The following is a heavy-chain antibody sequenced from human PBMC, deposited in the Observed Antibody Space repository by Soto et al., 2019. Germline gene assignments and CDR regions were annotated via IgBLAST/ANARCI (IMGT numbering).Heavy chain of an antibody. J-gene: IGHJ4*02. Sequence: EVQLVESGGGLVKPGGSLRLSCAASGFTFSSYSMNWVRQAPGKGLEWVSSISSSSSYIYYADSVKGRFTISRDNAKNSLYLQMNSLRAEDTAVYYCARVSGEQEWELYFDYWGQGTLVTVSS. D-gene: IGHD1-26*01. V-gene: IGHV3-21*01. CDR2: ISSSSSYI. CDR1: GFTFSSYS. CDR3: ARVSGEQEWELYFDY.